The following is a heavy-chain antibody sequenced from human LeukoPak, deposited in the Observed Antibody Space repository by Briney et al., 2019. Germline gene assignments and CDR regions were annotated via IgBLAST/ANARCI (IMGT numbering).Heavy chain of an antibody. D-gene: IGHD3-16*01. CDR2: IRGKGFSDPR. CDR3: TVPQSGGNRFDP. V-gene: IGHV3-73*01. CDR1: GFTFSDSA. Sequence: PGGSLRLSCAASGFTFSDSAIHWVRQASGKGLEWVGRIRGKGFSDPRAYAASVKDRFTISRDDSESTAYLQMNSLKAEDTAVYYCTVPQSGGNRFDPWGPGTQVTVSS. J-gene: IGHJ5*02.